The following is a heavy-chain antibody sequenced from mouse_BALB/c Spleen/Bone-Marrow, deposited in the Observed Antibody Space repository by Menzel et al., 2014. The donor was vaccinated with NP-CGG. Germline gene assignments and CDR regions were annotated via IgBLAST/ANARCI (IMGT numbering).Heavy chain of an antibody. CDR3: AREEYGQKVYAMDY. CDR1: GFTFSSYA. Sequence: EVMLVESGGGLVKSGGSLKLSCAASGFTFSSYAMSWVRQTPEKRLEWVASISSGGSTYYPGSVKGRFTISRDNARNILYLQMSSLRSEDTAMYYCAREEYGQKVYAMDYWGQGTSVTVSS. D-gene: IGHD2-10*02. CDR2: ISSGGST. J-gene: IGHJ4*01. V-gene: IGHV5-6-5*01.